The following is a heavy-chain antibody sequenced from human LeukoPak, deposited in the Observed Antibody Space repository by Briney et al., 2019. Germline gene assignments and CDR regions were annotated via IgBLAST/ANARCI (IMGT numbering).Heavy chain of an antibody. D-gene: IGHD6-13*01. CDR3: AREYSSNWLYYFDF. Sequence: ASVKVSCKAFGYTFTSYGISWVRQAPGQGLEWMGGITTYNDNTNYAQKFQGRVTFTTDTSTRTAYMELRGLRSDDTAVYYCAREYSSNWLYYFDFWGKGTLVTVSS. V-gene: IGHV1-18*01. J-gene: IGHJ4*02. CDR1: GYTFTSYG. CDR2: ITTYNDNT.